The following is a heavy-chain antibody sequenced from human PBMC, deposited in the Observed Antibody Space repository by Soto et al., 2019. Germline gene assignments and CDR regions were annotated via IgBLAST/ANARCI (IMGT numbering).Heavy chain of an antibody. Sequence: QVQLVESGGGVVQPGRSLRLSCAASGFIFSSYGMHWVRQAPGKGLEWVAVIWYDGSSKYYADSVKGRFTISRDNSKNTLYLQMNSLRAEDTAVYYCARDWRGNYGLGGYFQHCGQGTLVTVSS. CDR3: ARDWRGNYGLGGYFQH. CDR2: IWYDGSSK. CDR1: GFIFSSYG. J-gene: IGHJ1*01. V-gene: IGHV3-33*01. D-gene: IGHD3-10*01.